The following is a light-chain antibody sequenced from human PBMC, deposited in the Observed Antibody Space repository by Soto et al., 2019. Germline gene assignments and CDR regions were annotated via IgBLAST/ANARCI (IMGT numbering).Light chain of an antibody. J-gene: IGKJ1*01. Sequence: EVVLTQSPGTLSLSPGERSTLSCRASQSVTNNYLAWYQQRPGLAPRLLIYGASTRTAGIPDRFTGSGSGTDFTLTISRLEPEDFAVYYCQQYGTSRTFGQGTTGDIK. CDR1: QSVTNNY. V-gene: IGKV3-20*01. CDR2: GAS. CDR3: QQYGTSRT.